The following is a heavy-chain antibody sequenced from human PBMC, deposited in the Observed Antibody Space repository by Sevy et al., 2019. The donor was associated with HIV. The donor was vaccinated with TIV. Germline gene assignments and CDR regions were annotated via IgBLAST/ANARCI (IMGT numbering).Heavy chain of an antibody. J-gene: IGHJ4*02. CDR2: IYYRGSS. Sequence: SETLSLTCTVSGDSISSQSYYWAWIRQSPGQGLEWIASIYYRGSSYYNLSLRGRVTISVDTSKDQMSLKLSSVTAADAAVYFCARQVRVSGVIFNHFDSWGQGTLVTVSS. CDR3: ARQVRVSGVIFNHFDS. V-gene: IGHV4-39*01. CDR1: GDSISSQSYY. D-gene: IGHD3-3*01.